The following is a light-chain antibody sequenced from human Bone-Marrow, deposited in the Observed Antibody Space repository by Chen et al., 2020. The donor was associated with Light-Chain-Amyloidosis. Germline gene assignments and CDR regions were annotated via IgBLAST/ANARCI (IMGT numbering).Light chain of an antibody. CDR1: QDISSS. V-gene: IGKV1-33*01. CDR3: QQCDNIPYT. CDR2: DTS. J-gene: IGKJ2*01. Sequence: DIQMTQSPSSLSASVGDRVTITCQASQDISSSLNWYQQKQGEAPKLLIYDTSILETWVPSRFRGSGSGTHFTFTISSLQSEDFATYYCQQCDNIPYTLGQGTKLEIK.